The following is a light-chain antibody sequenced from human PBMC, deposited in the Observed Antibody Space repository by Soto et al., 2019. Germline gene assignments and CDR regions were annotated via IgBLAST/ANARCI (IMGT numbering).Light chain of an antibody. CDR2: AIA. Sequence: EIVLTQSPATLSLSPGERATLSCWASQSIGDNLAWYQQKPVQAPRLLIYAIAYRATGIPAWFRGSGSGTEFTLTISSLQSEDFAVYYCQHYNNWPPWTFGQGTKVDIK. CDR1: QSIGDN. J-gene: IGKJ1*01. V-gene: IGKV3D-15*01. CDR3: QHYNNWPPWT.